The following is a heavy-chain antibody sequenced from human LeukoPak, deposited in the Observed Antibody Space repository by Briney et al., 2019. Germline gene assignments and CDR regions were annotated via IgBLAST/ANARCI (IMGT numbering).Heavy chain of an antibody. Sequence: GGSLRLSCVASGFTFSSYSMNWVRQAPGKGLEWVSGISWNSGSIGYADSVKGRFTISRDNAKNSLYLQMNSLRAEDTALYYCAKGVVYYDSSGSYDYWGQGTLVAVSS. V-gene: IGHV3-9*01. CDR3: AKGVVYYDSSGSYDY. J-gene: IGHJ4*02. CDR2: ISWNSGSI. CDR1: GFTFSSYS. D-gene: IGHD3-22*01.